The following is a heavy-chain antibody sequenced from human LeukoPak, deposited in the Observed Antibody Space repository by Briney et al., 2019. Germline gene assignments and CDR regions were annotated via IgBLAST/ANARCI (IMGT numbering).Heavy chain of an antibody. CDR3: TTECTCSNCRLPDV. D-gene: IGHD2-2*01. CDR2: ISESGANT. V-gene: IGHV3-23*01. Sequence: GGSLRLSCAASGFTFSSYAMSWVRQAPGKGLEWVSTISESGANTHYAASVKGRFTISRDDSKNTLYVQMNSLRVEDTAIYYCTTECTCSNCRLPDVGGQGTTVTVSS. CDR1: GFTFSSYA. J-gene: IGHJ6*02.